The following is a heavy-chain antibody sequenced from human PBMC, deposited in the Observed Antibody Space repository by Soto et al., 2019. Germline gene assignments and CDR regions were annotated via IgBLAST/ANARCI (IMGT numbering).Heavy chain of an antibody. CDR3: AGVTFNSNIDY. Sequence: GGSLRLSCAASGFTFSSYWMSWVRQAPGKGLEWVANIKQDGSEKYYVDSVKGRFTISRDNAKNSLYLQMNSLRAEDTAVYYCAGVTFNSNIDYWGQGTLVTVSS. D-gene: IGHD3-16*01. CDR2: IKQDGSEK. V-gene: IGHV3-7*05. CDR1: GFTFSSYW. J-gene: IGHJ4*02.